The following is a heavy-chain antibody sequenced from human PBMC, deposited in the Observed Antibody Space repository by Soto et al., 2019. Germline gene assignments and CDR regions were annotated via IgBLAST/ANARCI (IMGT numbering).Heavy chain of an antibody. V-gene: IGHV3-11*06. CDR3: ARGRRYYDSGGIYYYYGMDV. Sequence: GGSLRLSCAASGFTFSDYYMSWIRQAPGKGLEWVSYISSSSSYTNYADSVKGRLTISRDNAKNSLYLQMNSLRAEDTAVYYCARGRRYYDSGGIYYYYGMDVWGQGTTVTVSS. D-gene: IGHD3-22*01. CDR1: GFTFSDYY. CDR2: ISSSSSYT. J-gene: IGHJ6*02.